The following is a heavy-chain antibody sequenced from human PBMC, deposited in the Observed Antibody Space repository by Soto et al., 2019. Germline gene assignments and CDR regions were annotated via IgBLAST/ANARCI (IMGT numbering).Heavy chain of an antibody. J-gene: IGHJ6*02. CDR2: INHSGST. CDR3: ARGRYCSGGSCYSDYYCYYGMDV. Sequence: SETLSLTCAVYGGSFSGYYWSWIRQPPGKGLEWIGEINHSGSTNYNPSLKSRVTISVDTSKNQFSLKLSSVTAADTAVYYCARGRYCSGGSCYSDYYCYYGMDVWGQGTTVTVSS. CDR1: GGSFSGYY. D-gene: IGHD2-15*01. V-gene: IGHV4-34*01.